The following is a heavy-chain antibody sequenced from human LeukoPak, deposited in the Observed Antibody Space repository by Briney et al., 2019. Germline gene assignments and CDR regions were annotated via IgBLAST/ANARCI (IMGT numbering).Heavy chain of an antibody. CDR3: ARDPVYGSGTF. CDR1: GGSISTGDYY. D-gene: IGHD3-10*01. V-gene: IGHV4-30-4*01. CDR2: IYYSGTT. J-gene: IGHJ4*02. Sequence: SETLSLTCTVAGGSISTGDYYWSWIRQPPGKGLEWIGYIYYSGTTYYNPSLNGRISFSMQTSKNQFSLNLRSVTAADTAVYYCARDPVYGSGTFWGQGTLVTVSS.